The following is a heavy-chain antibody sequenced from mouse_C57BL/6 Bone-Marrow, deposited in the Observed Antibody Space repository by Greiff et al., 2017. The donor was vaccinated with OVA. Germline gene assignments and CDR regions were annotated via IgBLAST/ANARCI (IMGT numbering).Heavy chain of an antibody. CDR3: ARGGLGKGDYAMAY. D-gene: IGHD1-1*01. CDR1: GFTFSDYG. Sequence: EVKLEESGGGLVQPGGSLKLSCAASGFTFSDYGMAWVRQAPGKGPEWVAFFSNLAYSIYYADTVTDRFTISRENAKNTPYLEMSSLRSEDTAMYYCARGGLGKGDYAMAYWGQGTSVTVSS. CDR2: FSNLAYSI. V-gene: IGHV5-15*01. J-gene: IGHJ4*01.